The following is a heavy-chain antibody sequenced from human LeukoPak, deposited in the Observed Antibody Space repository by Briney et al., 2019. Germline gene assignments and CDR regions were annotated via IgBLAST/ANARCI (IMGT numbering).Heavy chain of an antibody. J-gene: IGHJ4*02. CDR1: GFTFSSYG. Sequence: GGSLRLSCAASGFTFSSYGTHWVRQAPGKGLEWVAVISYDGSNKYYADSVKGRFTISRDNSKNTLYLQMDSLRAEDTAVYYCAKVAGTGFFPDYWGQGTLVTVSS. CDR2: ISYDGSNK. CDR3: AKVAGTGFFPDY. V-gene: IGHV3-30*18. D-gene: IGHD6-13*01.